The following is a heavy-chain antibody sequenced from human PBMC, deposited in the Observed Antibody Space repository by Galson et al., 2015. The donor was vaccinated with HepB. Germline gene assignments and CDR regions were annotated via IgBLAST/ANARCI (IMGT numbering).Heavy chain of an antibody. J-gene: IGHJ4*02. CDR3: AKGRGYCSSTSCYLGD. V-gene: IGHV3-30*18. CDR1: GFTFSSYG. CDR2: ISYDGSNK. D-gene: IGHD2-2*01. Sequence: SLRLSCAASGFTFSSYGMHWVRQAPGKGLEWVAVISYDGSNKYYADSVKGRFTISRDNSKNTLYLQMNSLRAEDTAVYYCAKGRGYCSSTSCYLGDWGQGTLVTVSS.